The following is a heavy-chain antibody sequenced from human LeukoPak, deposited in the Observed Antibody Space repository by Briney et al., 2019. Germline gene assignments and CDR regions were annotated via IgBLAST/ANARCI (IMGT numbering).Heavy chain of an antibody. J-gene: IGHJ6*02. D-gene: IGHD1-1*01. CDR1: GGSISSYY. CDR3: ARNLERPGYYYYYYGMDV. V-gene: IGHV4-4*07. Sequence: SETLSLTCTVSGGSISSYYWSWIRQPAGKGLEWIGRIYTSGSTNYNPSLESRVTMSVDTSKNQFSLKLGSVTAADTAVYYCARNLERPGYYYYYYGMDVWGQGTTVTVSS. CDR2: IYTSGST.